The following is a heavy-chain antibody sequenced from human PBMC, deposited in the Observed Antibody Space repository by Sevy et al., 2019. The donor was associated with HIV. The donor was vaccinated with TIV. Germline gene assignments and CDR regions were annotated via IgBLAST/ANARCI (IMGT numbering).Heavy chain of an antibody. CDR2: IDWDDDK. V-gene: IGHV2-70*01. J-gene: IGHJ6*02. D-gene: IGHD6-19*01. Sequence: SGPTLVKPTQTLTLTCTFSGFSLSTSGMCVSWIRQPPGKALEWLALIDWDDDKYYSTSLKTRLTISKDTSKNQVVLTMTNMDPVDTATYYCARIKEDSSEGYYYGMDVWGQGTTVTVSS. CDR3: ARIKEDSSEGYYYGMDV. CDR1: GFSLSTSGMC.